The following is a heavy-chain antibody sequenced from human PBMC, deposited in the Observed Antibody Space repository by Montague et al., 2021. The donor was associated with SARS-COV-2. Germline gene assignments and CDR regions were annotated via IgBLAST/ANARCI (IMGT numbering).Heavy chain of an antibody. J-gene: IGHJ4*02. Sequence: SETLSLTCTVSGDSIRNSEYSWGWVRQPPGNGLEWIGNIYDGGSIFYNPSLKSRVTIFVDTSKNQFSLKLSSVTAADTAVYYCATRTRYPQNDFGFWGQGTLVTVSS. CDR1: GDSIRNSEYS. CDR3: ATRTRYPQNDFGF. V-gene: IGHV4-39*01. D-gene: IGHD1-14*01. CDR2: IYDGGSI.